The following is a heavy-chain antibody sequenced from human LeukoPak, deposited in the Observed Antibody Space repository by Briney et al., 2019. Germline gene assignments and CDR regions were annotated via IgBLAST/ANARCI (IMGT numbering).Heavy chain of an antibody. CDR3: ARDRISDYVWGSYRHDY. V-gene: IGHV1-18*01. Sequence: ASVKVSCKASGYTFTSYGISWVRQAPGQGLEWMGWISAYNGNTNYAQKLQGRVTMTTYTSTSTAYMELGCLRSDYTAVYYCARDRISDYVWGSYRHDYWGQGTLVTVSS. D-gene: IGHD3-16*02. J-gene: IGHJ4*02. CDR2: ISAYNGNT. CDR1: GYTFTSYG.